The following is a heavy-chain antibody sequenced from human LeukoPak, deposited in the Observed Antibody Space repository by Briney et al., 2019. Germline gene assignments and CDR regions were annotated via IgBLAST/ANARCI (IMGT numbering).Heavy chain of an antibody. J-gene: IGHJ4*02. CDR2: ISSSGSTI. CDR3: ARVVVRGVLILRY. Sequence: PGGSLRLSCAASGFMFSSYEMNWVRQAPGKELEWVSYISSSGSTIYYADSVKGRFTISRDNAKNSLYLQMNSLRAEDTAVYYCARVVVRGVLILRYWGQGTLVTVSS. CDR1: GFMFSSYE. V-gene: IGHV3-48*03. D-gene: IGHD3-10*01.